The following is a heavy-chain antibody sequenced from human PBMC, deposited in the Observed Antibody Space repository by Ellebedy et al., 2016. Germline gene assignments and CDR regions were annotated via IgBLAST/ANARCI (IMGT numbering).Heavy chain of an antibody. CDR2: ISYDGSNK. CDR1: GFTFSSYA. V-gene: IGHV3-30-3*01. J-gene: IGHJ4*02. D-gene: IGHD4-17*01. Sequence: GESLKISCAASGFTFSSYAMHWVRQAPGKGLEWVAVISYDGSNKYYADSVKGRFTISRDNSKNTLYLQMNSLRAEDTAVYYCASTDYGDYVDYFDYWGQGTLVTVSS. CDR3: ASTDYGDYVDYFDY.